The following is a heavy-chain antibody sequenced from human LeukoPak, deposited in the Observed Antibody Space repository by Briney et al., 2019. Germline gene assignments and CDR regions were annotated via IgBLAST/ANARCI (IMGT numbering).Heavy chain of an antibody. D-gene: IGHD1-26*01. CDR3: AKDGGTHFDH. CDR1: GFTFSSYE. V-gene: IGHV3-48*03. J-gene: IGHJ4*02. Sequence: GGSLRLSCTASGFTFSSYEMDWVRQAPGKGLEWVSYISSSGTTISYAQSVKGRFTITRDNAQNSLTLHMNTLRADDTAVYYCAKDGGTHFDHWGQGTLVTVSS. CDR2: ISSSGTTI.